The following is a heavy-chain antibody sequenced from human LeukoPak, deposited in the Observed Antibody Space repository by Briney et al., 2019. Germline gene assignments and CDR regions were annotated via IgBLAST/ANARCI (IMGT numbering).Heavy chain of an antibody. V-gene: IGHV3-23*01. Sequence: GGSLRLSCAASGFTFSSYAMSWVRQAPGKGLEWVSAISGSGGSTYYADSVKGRFTISRDNSKNTLYLQMNSLRAEDTAVYYCTTDLNILWFGELSPGNWFDPWGQGTLVTVSS. D-gene: IGHD3-10*01. J-gene: IGHJ5*02. CDR1: GFTFSSYA. CDR3: TTDLNILWFGELSPGNWFDP. CDR2: ISGSGGST.